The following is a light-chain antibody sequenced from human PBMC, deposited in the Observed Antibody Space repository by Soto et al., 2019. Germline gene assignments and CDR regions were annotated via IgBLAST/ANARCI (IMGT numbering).Light chain of an antibody. CDR1: QGINSW. Sequence: DIQLTQSPSSVSASVGDRVTINCRASQGINSWLAWYQQKPGKAPKLLIDGASILQSGVPSRFSGSGSGTDFTLSISSLQPEDFATYYCQQASSFPVTFGGGTKVEIK. CDR2: GAS. CDR3: QQASSFPVT. V-gene: IGKV1-12*01. J-gene: IGKJ4*01.